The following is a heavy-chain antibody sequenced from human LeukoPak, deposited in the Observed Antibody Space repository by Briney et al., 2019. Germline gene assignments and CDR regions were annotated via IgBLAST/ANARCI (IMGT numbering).Heavy chain of an antibody. D-gene: IGHD2-15*01. Sequence: PSETLSLTCTVSGGSISGDYWSWIRQPAGKGLEWIGRIYTSGSTSYNPSLKSRVTISVDTSKNQFSLKLSSVTAADTAVYYCARSPVEFDYFDYWGQGTLVTVSS. V-gene: IGHV4-4*07. CDR2: IYTSGST. CDR1: GGSISGDY. J-gene: IGHJ4*02. CDR3: ARSPVEFDYFDY.